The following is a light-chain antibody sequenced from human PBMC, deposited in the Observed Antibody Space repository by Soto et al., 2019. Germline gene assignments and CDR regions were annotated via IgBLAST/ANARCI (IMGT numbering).Light chain of an antibody. CDR1: QSVSSSY. V-gene: IGKV3-20*01. J-gene: IGKJ3*01. Sequence: EIVLTQSPGTLSLSPGERATLSCRASQSVSSSYLAWYQQKPGQAPRLLIYGASSRATGIPDRFSGSGSGTDFPLTNSRPEPEGFAVYYCQQYGSSPLFTFGPGTKVDIK. CDR2: GAS. CDR3: QQYGSSPLFT.